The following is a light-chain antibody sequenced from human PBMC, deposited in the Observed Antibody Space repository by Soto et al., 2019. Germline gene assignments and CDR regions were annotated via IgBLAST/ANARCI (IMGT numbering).Light chain of an antibody. V-gene: IGLV1-40*01. CDR2: CNS. Sequence: QSVLTQPPSVSGAPGQRVTISCTGSSSNIGAGYDVHWYQQLPGTAPKLLIYCNSNRPSGLPDRFSGSKSGTSASLAITGLQAEDEADYYCQSYDSSLSGDVFGTGTKVTVL. J-gene: IGLJ1*01. CDR1: SSNIGAGYD. CDR3: QSYDSSLSGDV.